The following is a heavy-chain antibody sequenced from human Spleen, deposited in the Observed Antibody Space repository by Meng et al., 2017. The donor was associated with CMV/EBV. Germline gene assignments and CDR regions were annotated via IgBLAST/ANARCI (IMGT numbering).Heavy chain of an antibody. V-gene: IGHV4-30-4*01. J-gene: IGHJ4*02. CDR3: ARGELLWDY. D-gene: IGHD2-2*01. Sequence: SPGMVILSATLSDTCNVSCDSSSSGEYFWIWIRQPHGKGLEWIGYMDYRGITLYNPSLKSLVNISVDKSKNQFSLKMSFVTAADTAVYLCARGELLWDYWGQGTLVTVSS. CDR1: CDSSSSGEYF. CDR2: MDYRGIT.